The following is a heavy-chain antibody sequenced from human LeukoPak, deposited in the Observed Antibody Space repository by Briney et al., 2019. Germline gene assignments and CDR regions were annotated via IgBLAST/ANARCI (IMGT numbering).Heavy chain of an antibody. Sequence: SETLSLTCTVSGGSVSSGSYYWSWIRQPAGKGLEWIGRIYTSGSTNYNPSLKSRVTMSVDTSKNQFSLRLSSVTAADTAVYYCARDRPKWGSISPPYGLDVWGQGTTVTVSS. D-gene: IGHD3-16*01. CDR2: IYTSGST. CDR1: GGSVSSGSYY. CDR3: ARDRPKWGSISPPYGLDV. V-gene: IGHV4-61*02. J-gene: IGHJ6*02.